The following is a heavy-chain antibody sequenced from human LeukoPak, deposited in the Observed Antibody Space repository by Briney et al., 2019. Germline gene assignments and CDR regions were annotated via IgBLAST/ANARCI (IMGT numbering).Heavy chain of an antibody. CDR3: ARVLETTVTFDY. D-gene: IGHD4-17*01. CDR2: IIPILGIA. Sequence: SVKVSCKASGGTFSSYAISWVRQAPGQGLEWMGRIIPILGIANYAQKFQGRVTITADKSTSTAYMELSSLRSEDTAVYYCARVLETTVTFDYWGQGTLVTVSS. J-gene: IGHJ4*02. V-gene: IGHV1-69*04. CDR1: GGTFSSYA.